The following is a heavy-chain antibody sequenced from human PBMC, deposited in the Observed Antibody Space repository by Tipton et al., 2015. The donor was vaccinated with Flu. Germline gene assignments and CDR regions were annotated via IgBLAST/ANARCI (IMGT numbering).Heavy chain of an antibody. D-gene: IGHD6-13*01. CDR1: GGSINYNH. CDR2: IYYNGNT. CDR3: ARHIYAQLGPPYFDF. Sequence: LRLSCTVSGGSINYNHWSWIRQSPGKGLEWIGYIYYNGNTNYNPSLKSRVTISVDTSKNQFYLKLTSLTASDTAVYYCARHIYAQLGPPYFDFWGQGALVTVSS. J-gene: IGHJ4*02. V-gene: IGHV4-59*08.